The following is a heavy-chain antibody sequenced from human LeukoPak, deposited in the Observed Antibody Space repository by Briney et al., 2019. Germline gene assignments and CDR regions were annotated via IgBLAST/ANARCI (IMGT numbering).Heavy chain of an antibody. CDR2: INPNSGGT. V-gene: IGHV1-2*02. Sequence: ASVKVSCKASGYTFTGYYMHWVRQAPGQGLEWMGWINPNSGGTNYAQKFQGRVTMTWDTSISTAYMELSRLRSDDTAVYYCARDPRAGSSGWRKEPGTSNWFDPWGQGTLVTVSS. J-gene: IGHJ5*02. CDR3: ARDPRAGSSGWRKEPGTSNWFDP. D-gene: IGHD6-19*01. CDR1: GYTFTGYY.